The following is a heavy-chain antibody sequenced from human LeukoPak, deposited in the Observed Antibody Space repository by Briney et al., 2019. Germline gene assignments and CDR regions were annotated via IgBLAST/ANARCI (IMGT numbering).Heavy chain of an antibody. CDR1: GYTFTVYY. CDR3: ARRGAYCGGDCYPDYYYYYYMDV. CDR2: INPSGGST. Sequence: ASVTVSFKASGYTFTVYYMHWVRRAPGQGLEWMGIINPSGGSTSYAQKFQGRVTMTRDMSTSTVYMELSSLRSEGTAVYYCARRGAYCGGDCYPDYYYYYYMDVWGKGTTVTVSS. J-gene: IGHJ6*03. V-gene: IGHV1-46*01. D-gene: IGHD2-21*02.